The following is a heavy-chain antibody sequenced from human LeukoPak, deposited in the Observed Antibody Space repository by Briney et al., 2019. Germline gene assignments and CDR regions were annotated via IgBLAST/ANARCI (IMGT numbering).Heavy chain of an antibody. CDR1: GFTFSSYW. Sequence: GGSLRLSCAASGFTFSSYWMSWVRQAPGKGLEWVAHIKQDGSEKHYVDSVKGRFTISRDNAKNSLYLQMNSLRAEDTAVYYCARASSIVGATSYFQHWGQGTLVTVSS. J-gene: IGHJ1*01. CDR2: IKQDGSEK. CDR3: ARASSIVGATSYFQH. V-gene: IGHV3-7*01. D-gene: IGHD1-26*01.